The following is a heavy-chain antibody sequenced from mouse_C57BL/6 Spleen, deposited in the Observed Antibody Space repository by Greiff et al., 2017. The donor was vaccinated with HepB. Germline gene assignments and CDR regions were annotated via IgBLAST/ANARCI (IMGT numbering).Heavy chain of an antibody. CDR1: GYAFSSSW. J-gene: IGHJ2*01. V-gene: IGHV1-82*01. CDR2: IYPGDGDT. CDR3: ASRLGNYFDY. Sequence: VKLQQSGPELVKPGASVKISCKASGYAFSSSWMNWVKQRPGKGLEWIGRIYPGDGDTNYNGKFKGKATLTADKSSSTAYMQLSSLTSEDSAVYFCASRLGNYFDYWGQGTTLTVSS. D-gene: IGHD4-1*01.